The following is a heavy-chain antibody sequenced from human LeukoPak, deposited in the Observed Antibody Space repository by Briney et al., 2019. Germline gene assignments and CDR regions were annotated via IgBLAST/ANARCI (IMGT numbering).Heavy chain of an antibody. J-gene: IGHJ6*02. D-gene: IGHD2-2*01. CDR1: GFTFSSYG. Sequence: GGSLRLSCAASGFTFSSYGTHWVRQAPGKGLEWVAVIWYDGSNKYYADSVKGRFTISRDNSKNTLYLQMNSLRAEDTAVYYCARDQDVPAAARGYYYGMDVWGQGTTVTVSS. CDR3: ARDQDVPAAARGYYYGMDV. CDR2: IWYDGSNK. V-gene: IGHV3-33*01.